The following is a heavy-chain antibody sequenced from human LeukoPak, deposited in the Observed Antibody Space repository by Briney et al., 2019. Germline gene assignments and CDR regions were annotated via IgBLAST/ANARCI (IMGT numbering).Heavy chain of an antibody. CDR1: GDSISSGGYY. V-gene: IGHV4-30-2*01. Sequence: SQTLSLTCTVSGDSISSGGYYWSWIRQPPGKGPEWIGYIYYSGSTNYNPSLKSRVTISVDTSKNQFSLKLSSVTAADTAVYYCARSGIRSWYFDLWGRGTLVTVSS. CDR2: IYYSGST. CDR3: ARSGIRSWYFDL. J-gene: IGHJ2*01. D-gene: IGHD3-10*01.